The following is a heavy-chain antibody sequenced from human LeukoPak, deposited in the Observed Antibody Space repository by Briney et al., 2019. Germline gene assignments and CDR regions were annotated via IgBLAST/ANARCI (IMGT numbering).Heavy chain of an antibody. CDR1: GFTFSSYA. V-gene: IGHV3-23*01. CDR2: ISGSGANT. J-gene: IGHJ4*02. D-gene: IGHD4-11*01. Sequence: GRSLRLSCAASGFTFSSYAMHWVRQAPGKGLEWVSVISGSGANTYYADSVKGRFTISRDNSKNTLYLQVNSLRAEDTAVYYCAKAKSYYSNYDYWGQGTLVTVSS. CDR3: AKAKSYYSNYDY.